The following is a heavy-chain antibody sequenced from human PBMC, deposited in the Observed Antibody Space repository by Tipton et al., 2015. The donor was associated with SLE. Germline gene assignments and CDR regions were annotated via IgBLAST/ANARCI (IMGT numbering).Heavy chain of an antibody. V-gene: IGHV3-23*01. CDR3: AIGDYYGSGSSLAFDY. Sequence: SLRLSCAASGFTFSSYAMSWVRQAPGKGLEWVSAISGSGGSTYYADSVKGRFTISRDNSKNTLYLQMNSLRAEDTAVYYCAIGDYYGSGSSLAFDYWGQGTLVTVSS. J-gene: IGHJ4*02. CDR1: GFTFSSYA. CDR2: ISGSGGST. D-gene: IGHD3-10*01.